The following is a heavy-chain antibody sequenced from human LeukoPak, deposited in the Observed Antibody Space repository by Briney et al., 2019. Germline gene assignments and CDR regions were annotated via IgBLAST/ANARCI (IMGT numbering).Heavy chain of an antibody. Sequence: ASVKVSCKASGYTFTSYYMHWVRQAPGQGLEWMGIINPSGGSTSYGQKFQGRVTMTRDTSTSTVYMELSSLRSEDTAVYYCARSSGIAVAEGPYYFDYWGQGTQVTVSS. V-gene: IGHV1-46*01. D-gene: IGHD6-19*01. CDR2: INPSGGST. J-gene: IGHJ4*02. CDR1: GYTFTSYY. CDR3: ARSSGIAVAEGPYYFDY.